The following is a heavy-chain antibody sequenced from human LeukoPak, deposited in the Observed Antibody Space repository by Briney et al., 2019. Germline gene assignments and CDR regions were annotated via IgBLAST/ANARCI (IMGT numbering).Heavy chain of an antibody. CDR2: IWYDGQTK. Sequence: QPGGSLRLSCEASGFIFSNYGMPWVRQAPGKGLEWVALIWYDGQTKFYADSVKGRFTISRDNSGNTLFLQMSSLRVEDTAIYYCAREWGRIAVAGGPGYWGQGALVTVSS. D-gene: IGHD6-19*01. CDR1: GFIFSNYG. V-gene: IGHV3-33*01. CDR3: AREWGRIAVAGGPGY. J-gene: IGHJ4*02.